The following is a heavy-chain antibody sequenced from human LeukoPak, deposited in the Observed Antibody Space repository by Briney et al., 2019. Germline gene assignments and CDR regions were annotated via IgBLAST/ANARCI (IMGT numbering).Heavy chain of an antibody. J-gene: IGHJ5*02. CDR2: ISFDGSNY. D-gene: IGHD5-24*01. CDR1: GFTFSYYG. Sequence: PGGSLRLSCAASGFTFSYYGMHWVRQAPGKGLEWVADISFDGSNYYYADSVKGRFNISRDNSKNTLYLQMNSVRAEDTAVYYCARGVGMATVSHNWFDPWGQGTLVTVSS. V-gene: IGHV3-30*03. CDR3: ARGVGMATVSHNWFDP.